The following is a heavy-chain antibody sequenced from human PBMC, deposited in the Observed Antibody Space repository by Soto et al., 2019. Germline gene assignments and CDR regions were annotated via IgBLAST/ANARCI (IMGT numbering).Heavy chain of an antibody. D-gene: IGHD1-26*01. J-gene: IGHJ4*02. CDR2: IYPGDSDT. Sequence: LTISCQGAGDRITTYLIALVSKLPGKGLEWMGIIYPGDSDTRYSPSFQGQVTISADRSISTAYLQWSSLKASDTAIYYCARASWKFVDPYYPDDWGQGTQV. CDR3: ARASWKFVDPYYPDD. V-gene: IGHV5-51*01. CDR1: GDRITTYL.